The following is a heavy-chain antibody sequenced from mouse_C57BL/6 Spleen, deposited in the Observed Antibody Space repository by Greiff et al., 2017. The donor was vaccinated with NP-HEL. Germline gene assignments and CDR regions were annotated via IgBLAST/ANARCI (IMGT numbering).Heavy chain of an antibody. J-gene: IGHJ1*03. D-gene: IGHD1-1*01. CDR3: ARGDYYGWYFDV. V-gene: IGHV1-69*01. CDR1: GYTFTSYW. CDR2: IDPSDSYT. Sequence: QVQLQQPGAELVMPGASVKLSCKASGYTFTSYWMHWVKQRPGQGLEWIGEIDPSDSYTNYNQKFKGKSTLTVDKSSSTAYMQLSSLTSEDSAVYYCARGDYYGWYFDVWGTGTTVTVSS.